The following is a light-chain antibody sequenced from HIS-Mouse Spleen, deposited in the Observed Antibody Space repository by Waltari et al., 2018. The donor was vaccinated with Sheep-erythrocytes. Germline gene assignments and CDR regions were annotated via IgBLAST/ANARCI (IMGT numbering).Light chain of an antibody. V-gene: IGKV3-11*01. CDR2: DAS. Sequence: EIVLTQSPATLSLSPGERVTLSCRASQSVSSYLACYQQKPGQAPRLLIYDASNSATGIPARFSGSGSGTDFTLTISSLEPEDFAVYYCQQRSNWYTFGQGTKLEIK. CDR1: QSVSSY. CDR3: QQRSNWYT. J-gene: IGKJ2*01.